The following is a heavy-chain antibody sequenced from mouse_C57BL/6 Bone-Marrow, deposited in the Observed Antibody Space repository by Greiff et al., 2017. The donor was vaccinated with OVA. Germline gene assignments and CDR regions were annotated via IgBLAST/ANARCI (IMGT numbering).Heavy chain of an antibody. V-gene: IGHV1-61*01. D-gene: IGHD1-1*01. CDR2: IYPSDSET. Sequence: VQLQQPGAELVRPGSSVKLSCKASGYTFTSYWMDWVKQRPGQGLEWIGNIYPSDSETHYNQKFKDKATLTVDKSSSTAYMQLSSLTSEDSAVYYCARSGITTGAWFAYWGQGTLVTVSA. CDR1: GYTFTSYW. CDR3: ARSGITTGAWFAY. J-gene: IGHJ3*01.